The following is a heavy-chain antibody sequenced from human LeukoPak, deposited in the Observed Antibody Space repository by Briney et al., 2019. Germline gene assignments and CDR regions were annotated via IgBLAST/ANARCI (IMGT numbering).Heavy chain of an antibody. Sequence: PGGSLRLSCAAPGFAFSGYGMHWVRQAPGKXLEWVALISYDGNNKYYADSVKGRFTISRDNSKNPLYLQMNSLRPEDTAVYYCAKYSSSSNYYYGMDVWGQGTTVTVSS. CDR1: GFAFSGYG. D-gene: IGHD6-6*01. CDR2: ISYDGNNK. CDR3: AKYSSSSNYYYGMDV. V-gene: IGHV3-30*18. J-gene: IGHJ6*02.